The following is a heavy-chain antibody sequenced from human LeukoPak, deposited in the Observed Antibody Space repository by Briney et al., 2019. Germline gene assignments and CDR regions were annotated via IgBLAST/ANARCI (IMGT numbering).Heavy chain of an antibody. J-gene: IGHJ4*02. CDR3: ARAPTEVVAARPVVPDY. CDR1: GYTFTGYY. D-gene: IGHD6-6*01. V-gene: IGHV1-2*02. CDR2: INPNSGGT. Sequence: ASVKVSCKASGYTFTGYYMHWVRQAPGQGREWMGWINPNSGGTNYAQKFQGRVTITRDTSISTAYMELSRLRSDDTAVYYCARAPTEVVAARPVVPDYWGQGTLVTVSS.